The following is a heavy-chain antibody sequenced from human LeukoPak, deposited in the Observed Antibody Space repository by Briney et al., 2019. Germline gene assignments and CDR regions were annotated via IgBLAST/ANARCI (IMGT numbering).Heavy chain of an antibody. CDR3: ARATTMIVVIMAFDY. V-gene: IGHV1-2*04. J-gene: IGHJ4*02. D-gene: IGHD3-22*01. CDR1: GYTFTGYY. CDR2: INPNSGGT. Sequence: GASVKVSCKASGYTFTGYYMHWVRQAPGQGLEWMGWINPNSGGTNYAQKFQGWVTMTRDTSISTAYMELSRLRSDDTAVYYCARATTMIVVIMAFDYWGQGTLVTVSS.